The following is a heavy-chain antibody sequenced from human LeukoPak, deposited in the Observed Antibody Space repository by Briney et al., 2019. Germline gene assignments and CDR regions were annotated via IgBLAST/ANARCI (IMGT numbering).Heavy chain of an antibody. D-gene: IGHD4-23*01. Sequence: GGSLRLSCAASGFTFSDYWMSWMREAPGKGLEWVANIKYDGNEKYYVDSVKGRFTISRDNAKNALYLQLNSLRVEDTAVYYCKSGGAAPGSFDYWGQGTLVTVSP. CDR2: IKYDGNEK. J-gene: IGHJ4*02. V-gene: IGHV3-7*01. CDR1: GFTFSDYW. CDR3: KSGGAAPGSFDY.